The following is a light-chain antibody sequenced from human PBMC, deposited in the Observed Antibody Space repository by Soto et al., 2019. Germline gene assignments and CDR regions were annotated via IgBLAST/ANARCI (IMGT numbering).Light chain of an antibody. CDR2: KAS. CDR1: QSISSW. J-gene: IGKJ1*01. CDR3: QQYNSYST. Sequence: DTQMTQSPSPLSASVGDRVTITCRASQSISSWLAWYQQKPGKAPKLLIYKASSLESGVPSRFSGSGSGTEFTLTISSLQPDDFATYYCQQYNSYSTFGHGTKLDIK. V-gene: IGKV1-5*03.